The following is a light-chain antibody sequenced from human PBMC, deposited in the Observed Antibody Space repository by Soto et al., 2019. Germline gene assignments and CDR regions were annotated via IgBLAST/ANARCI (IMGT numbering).Light chain of an antibody. J-gene: IGKJ3*01. CDR1: QSISRS. CDR3: QQRSLGT. CDR2: AAS. Sequence: DIQMTQSPSSLSASVGDRVTITCRASQSISRSLNWYQHKPGKAPKLLLYAASSLQSGVPSRFRGSGSGTDFTLTISGLEPEDVAVYYCQQRSLGTFGPGTKVDIK. V-gene: IGKV1-39*01.